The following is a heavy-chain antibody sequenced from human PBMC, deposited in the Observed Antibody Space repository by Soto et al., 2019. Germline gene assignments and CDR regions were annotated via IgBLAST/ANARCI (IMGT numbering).Heavy chain of an antibody. CDR1: GFTFSNYA. Sequence: QVQLVESGGGVVQPGRSLRLSCAASGFTFSNYAIHWVRQAPGKGLEWVAVESYDGSNKYYADSVKGRFTMSRDNSKNTLYLQVNCLRAEYTAVYYCAREGALRSFGVVTRDAFDIWCQGTLVTVSS. V-gene: IGHV3-30-3*01. CDR3: AREGALRSFGVVTRDAFDI. D-gene: IGHD3-3*01. J-gene: IGHJ3*02. CDR2: ESYDGSNK.